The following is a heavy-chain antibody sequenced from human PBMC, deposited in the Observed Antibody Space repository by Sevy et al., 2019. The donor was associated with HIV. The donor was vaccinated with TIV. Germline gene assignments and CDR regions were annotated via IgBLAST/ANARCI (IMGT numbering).Heavy chain of an antibody. V-gene: IGHV1-69*13. CDR2: IIPIFGTA. Sequence: ASVKVSCKASGGTFSSYAISWVRQAPGQGLEWMGGIIPIFGTANYAQKFQGRVTITADESTSTAYMELSSLRSEDTAVYYCASGLTSLYGMDVWGQGTTVTVSS. J-gene: IGHJ6*02. CDR3: ASGLTSLYGMDV. D-gene: IGHD3-10*01. CDR1: GGTFSSYA.